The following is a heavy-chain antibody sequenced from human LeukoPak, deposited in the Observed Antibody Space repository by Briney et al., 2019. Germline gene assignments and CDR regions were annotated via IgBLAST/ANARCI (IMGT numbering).Heavy chain of an antibody. CDR2: INSDGSST. J-gene: IGHJ4*02. Sequence: GGSLRLSCAASGFTFSSYWMHWVRQAPGKGLVWVSRINSDGSSTSYADSVKGRFTISRDNAKNTLYLQMNSLRAEDTAVYYCARGYYDFWSGYYHGFDYWGQGTLVTVSS. V-gene: IGHV3-74*01. CDR3: ARGYYDFWSGYYHGFDY. D-gene: IGHD3-3*01. CDR1: GFTFSSYW.